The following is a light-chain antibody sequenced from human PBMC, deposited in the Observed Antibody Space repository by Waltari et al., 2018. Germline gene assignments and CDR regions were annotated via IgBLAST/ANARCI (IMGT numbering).Light chain of an antibody. CDR3: QQSYSRPYT. V-gene: IGKV1-12*01. Sequence: IQMTQSPSSVSASVGDRVTVTCRASQGINSWLAWYQQKPGRAPKLLIYGASSLQSGVPSRFSGSGSGTDFTLTISRLQIEDFAIYYCQQSYSRPYTFGQGTRLEIK. CDR2: GAS. J-gene: IGKJ2*01. CDR1: QGINSW.